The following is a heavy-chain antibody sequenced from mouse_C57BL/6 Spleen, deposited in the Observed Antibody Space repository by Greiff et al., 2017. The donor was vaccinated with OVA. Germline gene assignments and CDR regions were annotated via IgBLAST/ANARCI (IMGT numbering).Heavy chain of an antibody. V-gene: IGHV5-6*01. CDR2: ISSGGSYT. J-gene: IGHJ2*01. CDR1: GFTFSSYG. Sequence: EVKLMESGGDLVKPGGSLKLSCAASGFTFSSYGMSWVRQTPDKRLEWVATISSGGSYTYYPDSVKGRFTISRDNAKNTLYLQMSSLKSEDTAMYYCARHRGSHYGNYEGYFDYWGQGTTLTVSS. CDR3: ARHRGSHYGNYEGYFDY. D-gene: IGHD2-1*01.